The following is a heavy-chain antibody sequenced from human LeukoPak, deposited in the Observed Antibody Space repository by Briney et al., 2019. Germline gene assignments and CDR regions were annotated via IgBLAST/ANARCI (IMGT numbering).Heavy chain of an antibody. V-gene: IGHV3-33*01. J-gene: IGHJ4*02. CDR1: GFTFSSHG. Sequence: PGGSLRLSCVASGFTFSSHGMHWVRQAPGKGLEWEAVIWYDGSEKYYADSVKGRFIISRGNSKNMLYLQMNSLRADDTAVYYCARWENNKILDYWGQGTLVTVSS. CDR2: IWYDGSEK. CDR3: ARWENNKILDY. D-gene: IGHD1-26*01.